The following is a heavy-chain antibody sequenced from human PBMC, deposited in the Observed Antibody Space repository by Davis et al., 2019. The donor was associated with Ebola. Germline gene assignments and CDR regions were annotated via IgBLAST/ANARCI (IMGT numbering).Heavy chain of an antibody. CDR3: ARESGSYVAGNWFDP. V-gene: IGHV1-2*02. CDR2: INPNSGGT. CDR1: GYTFTGYY. J-gene: IGHJ5*02. D-gene: IGHD3-10*01. Sequence: ASVKVSCKASGYTFTGYYMHWVRQAPGQGLEWMGWINPNSGGTKYAQKFQGRVTMTRDTSLSTAYMELSRLRSDDTAMYYCARESGSYVAGNWFDPWGQGTLVTVSS.